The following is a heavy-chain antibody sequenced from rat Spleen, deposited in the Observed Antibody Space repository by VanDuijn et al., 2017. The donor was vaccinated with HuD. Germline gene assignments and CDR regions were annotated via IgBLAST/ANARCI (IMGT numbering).Heavy chain of an antibody. CDR1: GFTFNYYW. J-gene: IGHJ2*01. Sequence: EVQLVESGGGLVQPGRSLKLSCVTSGFTFNYYWMTWIRQAPGKGLEWVASITGSGDTTFYPDSVTGRFTISRDNAKSTLYLQMNSLRSEDTAIYYCARPTTGIPFNYWGQGVMVTVSS. V-gene: IGHV5-31*01. CDR3: ARPTTGIPFNY. D-gene: IGHD1-9*01. CDR2: ITGSGDTT.